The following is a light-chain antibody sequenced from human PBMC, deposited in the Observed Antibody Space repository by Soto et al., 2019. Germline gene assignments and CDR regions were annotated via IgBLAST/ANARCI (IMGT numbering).Light chain of an antibody. J-gene: IGKJ2*01. Sequence: DVVLAQSPLSLPVTLGQPASISCRSGQSLVFSDGNTYLNWFHQRPGQSPRRLIFKVSNRDPGVPDRFSGSGSGPDFTRKISRVEAEDVGVYYCMQGTHWPYTCGQGTKLEVK. CDR3: MQGTHWPYT. V-gene: IGKV2-30*01. CDR2: KVS. CDR1: QSLVFSDGNTY.